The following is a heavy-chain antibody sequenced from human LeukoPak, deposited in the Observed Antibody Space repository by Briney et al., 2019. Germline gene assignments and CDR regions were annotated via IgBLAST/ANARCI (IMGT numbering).Heavy chain of an antibody. D-gene: IGHD6-13*01. CDR2: IKSKSDGGTT. CDR1: GFTFSNAW. Sequence: PGGSLRLSCAASGFTFSNAWMSWVRQAPGKGLEWVGRIKSKSDGGTTEYAATLKRRFTVSTDQSTNTLYLQMNSLKTEDTAVYYCTTEPKGAAAGHYWGQGTLVTVSS. J-gene: IGHJ4*02. V-gene: IGHV3-15*01. CDR3: TTEPKGAAAGHY.